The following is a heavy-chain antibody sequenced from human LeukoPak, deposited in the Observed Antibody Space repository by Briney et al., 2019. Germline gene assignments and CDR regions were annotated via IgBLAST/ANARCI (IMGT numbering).Heavy chain of an antibody. CDR3: ARMSIFGIIILHFDY. V-gene: IGHV4-39*07. Sequence: SETLSLTCTVSGGSISSNHYYWGWIRQSPGKGLDWIGSIFYSGSTYYNPSLKGRVTISADTSKNQFSLNLTSVTAADTAVYYCARMSIFGIIILHFDYWGQGTLVTVSS. D-gene: IGHD3-3*01. CDR2: IFYSGST. CDR1: GGSISSNHYY. J-gene: IGHJ4*02.